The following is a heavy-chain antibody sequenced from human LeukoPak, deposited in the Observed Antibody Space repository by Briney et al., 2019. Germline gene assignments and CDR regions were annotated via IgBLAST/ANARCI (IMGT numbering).Heavy chain of an antibody. CDR1: GGSISSYY. CDR3: ARAPHFFDARGSRYYFDS. CDR2: VYYTGST. D-gene: IGHD3-10*01. V-gene: IGHV4-59*12. Sequence: PSETLSLTCTVSGGSISSYYWSWVRQPPGKGLEWIGFVYYTGSTNYSPSLKSRVTISVDTSKNQFSLKLRSVTAADTAVYYCARAPHFFDARGSRYYFDSWGQGALVTVSS. J-gene: IGHJ4*02.